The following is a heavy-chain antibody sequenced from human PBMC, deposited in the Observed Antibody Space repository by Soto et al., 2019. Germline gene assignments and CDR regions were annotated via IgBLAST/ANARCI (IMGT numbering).Heavy chain of an antibody. CDR3: ARDRLSEQQLGGYYYYDMDV. CDR1: GGSINSHY. CDR2: IYYTGST. D-gene: IGHD6-13*01. J-gene: IGHJ6*02. V-gene: IGHV4-59*11. Sequence: SETLSLTCTVSGGSINSHYWSWIRQPPGKGLEWIGYIYYTGSTTYNPSLKSRVTISLDTSKTQFSLRLSSVTAADTAVYYCARDRLSEQQLGGYYYYDMDVWGQGTTVTVSS.